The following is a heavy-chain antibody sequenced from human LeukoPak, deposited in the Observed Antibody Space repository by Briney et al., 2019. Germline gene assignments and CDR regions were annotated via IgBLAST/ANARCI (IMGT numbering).Heavy chain of an antibody. D-gene: IGHD3-22*01. CDR3: AKRSSDYYGSSGYYFDF. V-gene: IGHV3-23*01. J-gene: IGHJ4*02. CDR1: GFTLSSYA. CDR2: ISGSGDSV. Sequence: GGSLRLSCAASGFTLSSYAMNWVRQAPGKGLEWVSAISGSGDSVYYADSVKGRFTISRDNSKNTLYLQMNTLRAEDTAVYYCAKRSSDYYGSSGYYFDFWGQGTLVTVSS.